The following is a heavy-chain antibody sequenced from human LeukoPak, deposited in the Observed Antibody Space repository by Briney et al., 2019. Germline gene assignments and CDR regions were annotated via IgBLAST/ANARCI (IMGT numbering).Heavy chain of an antibody. D-gene: IGHD3-10*01. Sequence: GGSLRLSCAASGFTFSSYAMSWVRQAPGKGLEWVSAISGSGGSTYYADSVKGRFTISRDNSKNTLYLQMNSLRAEDTAVYYCAKDPQPQLTYYYGSGNDYWGQGTLVTVSS. J-gene: IGHJ4*02. CDR1: GFTFSSYA. V-gene: IGHV3-23*01. CDR3: AKDPQPQLTYYYGSGNDY. CDR2: ISGSGGST.